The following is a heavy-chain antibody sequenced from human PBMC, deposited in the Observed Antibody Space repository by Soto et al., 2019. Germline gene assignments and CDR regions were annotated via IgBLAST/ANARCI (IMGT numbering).Heavy chain of an antibody. CDR2: ISSTSSSI. V-gene: IGHV3-21*01. Sequence: PGGSLRLSCVVSGFSFDIYGMNWVRQAPGKGLEWISFISSTSSSINYADSMKGRFTVSRGNAKNSLYLHMNSLRAEDTAVYFCARAPIDFWGRGTLVTVSS. CDR3: ARAPIDF. CDR1: GFSFDIYG. J-gene: IGHJ4*02.